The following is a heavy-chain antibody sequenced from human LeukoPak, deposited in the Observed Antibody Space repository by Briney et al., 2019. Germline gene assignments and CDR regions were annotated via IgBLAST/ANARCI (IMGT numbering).Heavy chain of an antibody. D-gene: IGHD3/OR15-3a*01. CDR2: INGDGSTT. Sequence: GGSLRLSCAASGFTFSSYWMHWVRQAPGKGLVWVSRINGDGSTTTYADSVKGRFTISRDNAKNTMYLQMNSLGAEDTAVYYCASDLSWTSDYWGQGTLVTVSS. J-gene: IGHJ4*02. CDR1: GFTFSSYW. CDR3: ASDLSWTSDY. V-gene: IGHV3-74*01.